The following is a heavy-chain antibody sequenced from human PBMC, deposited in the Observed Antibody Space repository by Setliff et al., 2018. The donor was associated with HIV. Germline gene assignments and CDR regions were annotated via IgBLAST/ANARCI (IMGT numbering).Heavy chain of an antibody. CDR2: INVNNGNT. CDR3: ARRVPPIPSGDLDY. D-gene: IGHD4-17*01. CDR1: GYTFIHYD. J-gene: IGHJ4*02. Sequence: ASVKVSCKASGYTFIHYDVSWVRRAPGQGLEWMGWINVNNGNTNYAQKFQGRVTMTTDTSTTTVYMDLSRLRSDDTAVYYCARRVPPIPSGDLDYWGQGTLVTVSS. V-gene: IGHV1-18*01.